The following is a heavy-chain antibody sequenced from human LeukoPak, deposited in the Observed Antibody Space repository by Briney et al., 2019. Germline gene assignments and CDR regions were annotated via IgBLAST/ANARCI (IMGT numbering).Heavy chain of an antibody. D-gene: IGHD6-19*01. CDR1: GFTFSSYA. CDR2: ISGSGGST. Sequence: GGSLRLSCAASGFTFSSYAMSWVRQAPGKGLEWVSAISGSGGSTYYADSVKGRFTISRDNSKNTLYLQTNSLGAEDTAVYYCAKAGAVAGTDWFDPWGQGTLVTVSS. J-gene: IGHJ5*02. CDR3: AKAGAVAGTDWFDP. V-gene: IGHV3-23*01.